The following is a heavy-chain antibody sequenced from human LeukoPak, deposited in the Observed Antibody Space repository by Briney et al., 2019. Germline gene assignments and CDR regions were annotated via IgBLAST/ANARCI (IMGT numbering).Heavy chain of an antibody. Sequence: SETLSLTCAVSGGSISSGGYSWSWIRQPPGKGLEWIGYIYYSGSTYYNPSLKSRVTISVDTSKNQFSLKLSSVTAADTAVYYCARGGLDYFDSWGQGTLVTVSS. CDR2: IYYSGST. CDR3: ARGGLDYFDS. J-gene: IGHJ4*02. D-gene: IGHD6-19*01. CDR1: GGSISSGGYS. V-gene: IGHV4-30-4*07.